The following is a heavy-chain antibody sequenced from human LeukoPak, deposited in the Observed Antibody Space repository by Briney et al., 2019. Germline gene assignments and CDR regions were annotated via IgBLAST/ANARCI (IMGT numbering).Heavy chain of an antibody. Sequence: PGGSLRLSCAASGFTFDDYTMHWVRQAPGKGLEWVSLISWDGGSTYYADSVKGRFTISRDNSKNSLYLQMNSLRTEDTALYYCAKGELWELLVGVDYWGQGTLVTVSS. D-gene: IGHD1-26*01. CDR2: ISWDGGST. CDR3: AKGELWELLVGVDY. V-gene: IGHV3-43*01. CDR1: GFTFDDYT. J-gene: IGHJ4*02.